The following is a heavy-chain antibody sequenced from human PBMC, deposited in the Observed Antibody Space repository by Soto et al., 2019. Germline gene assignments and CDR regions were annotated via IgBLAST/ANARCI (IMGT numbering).Heavy chain of an antibody. Sequence: GSLRLSCAASGFTFSNAWMSWVRQAPGKGLEWVGRIKSKTDGGTTDYAAPVKGRFTISRDDSKNTLYLQMNSLKTEDTAVYYCTTDEYNTYYYGMDVWGQGTTVTVSS. CDR1: GFTFSNAW. CDR2: IKSKTDGGTT. D-gene: IGHD1-20*01. J-gene: IGHJ6*02. V-gene: IGHV3-15*01. CDR3: TTDEYNTYYYGMDV.